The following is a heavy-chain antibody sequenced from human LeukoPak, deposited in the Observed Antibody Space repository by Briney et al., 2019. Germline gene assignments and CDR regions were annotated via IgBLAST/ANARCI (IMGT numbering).Heavy chain of an antibody. V-gene: IGHV4-59*01. CDR1: GGSISTYY. CDR3: ARDSGTTGEVKFDP. J-gene: IGHJ5*02. D-gene: IGHD3-10*01. CDR2: IYHSGST. Sequence: SETLSLTCTVSGGSISTYYWSWVRQPPGKGLEWIGYIYHSGSTNYNPSLKSRVTISVDTSQNQFSLKLSSVTAADTALYYCARDSGTTGEVKFDPWGQGTLVTVSS.